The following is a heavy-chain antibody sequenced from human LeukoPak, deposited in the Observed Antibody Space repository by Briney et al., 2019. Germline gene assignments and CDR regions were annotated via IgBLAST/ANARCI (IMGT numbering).Heavy chain of an antibody. CDR2: ISYDGSNK. D-gene: IGHD1-26*01. Sequence: PGGSLRLSCAASGFTFSSYAMHWVRQAPGKGLEWVAVISYDGSNKYYADSVKGRFTISRDTSKNTMYLQINSLRAEGTAVYYCAREWEGFDYWGQGTLVTVS. J-gene: IGHJ4*02. CDR1: GFTFSSYA. V-gene: IGHV3-30*04. CDR3: AREWEGFDY.